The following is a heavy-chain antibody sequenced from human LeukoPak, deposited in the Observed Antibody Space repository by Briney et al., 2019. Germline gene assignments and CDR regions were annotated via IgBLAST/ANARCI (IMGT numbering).Heavy chain of an antibody. CDR1: GGSISSGDYY. V-gene: IGHV4-30-4*01. J-gene: IGHJ6*02. D-gene: IGHD2-2*01. Sequence: PSQTLSLTCTVSGGSISSGDYYWSWIRQPPGKGLEWIGYIYYSGSTNYNPSLKSRVTISVDMSKNQFSLKLSSVTAADTAVYYCARVLLGYCSSTSCYQDYYYYGMDVWGQGTTVTVSS. CDR2: IYYSGST. CDR3: ARVLLGYCSSTSCYQDYYYYGMDV.